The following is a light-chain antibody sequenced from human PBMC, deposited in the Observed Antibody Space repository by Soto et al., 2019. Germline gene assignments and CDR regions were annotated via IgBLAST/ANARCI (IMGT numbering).Light chain of an antibody. Sequence: QAVVTQPPSVSGAPGQRVTISCTGSSSNIGANYDVHWYQHLPGTAPKLLIYDNDKRPSGIPDRFSGSKSGTSATLGITGLQTGDEADYYCGTWDNSLNAGVFGGGTKLTVL. V-gene: IGLV1-51*01. J-gene: IGLJ2*01. CDR2: DND. CDR3: GTWDNSLNAGV. CDR1: SSNIGANYD.